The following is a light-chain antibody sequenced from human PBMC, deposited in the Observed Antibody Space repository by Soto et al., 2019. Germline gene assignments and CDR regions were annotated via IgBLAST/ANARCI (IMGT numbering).Light chain of an antibody. V-gene: IGKV3D-15*01. J-gene: IGKJ4*01. CDR1: QSISSN. CDR3: QQYNSLPLT. Sequence: IVMTHSPATPSVSTGERATLSCRASQSISSNLVWYQQKPGQGPRLLIYAASSRATGIPDRFSGSGSGTEFTLTISSLQSEDFAVYYCQQYNSLPLTFGGGTKVDI. CDR2: AAS.